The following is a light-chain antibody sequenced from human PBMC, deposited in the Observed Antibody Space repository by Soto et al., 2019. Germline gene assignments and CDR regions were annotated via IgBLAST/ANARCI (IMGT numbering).Light chain of an antibody. CDR2: GAS. Sequence: EIVMKQSPATLSVSPGERATLSCRASQSVSTNLAWYQQKAGQAPRLFIYGASSRATGIPARFSGSGSGTEFTLTISSLQSEDFAVYYCQQYNTWALTFGGGTKVEIK. J-gene: IGKJ4*01. CDR1: QSVSTN. V-gene: IGKV3-15*01. CDR3: QQYNTWALT.